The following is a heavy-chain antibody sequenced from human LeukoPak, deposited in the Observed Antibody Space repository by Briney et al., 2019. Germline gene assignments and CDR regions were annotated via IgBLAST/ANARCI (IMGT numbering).Heavy chain of an antibody. V-gene: IGHV1-24*01. Sequence: GASVKVSCKDSGYTLTELSMHWVRQAPGKGLEWMGGFDPEDGETIYAQKFQSRVTMTRDTSTSTVYMELSSLRSEDTAVYYCARDRGDSSGWYYFDYWGQGTLVTVSS. J-gene: IGHJ4*02. D-gene: IGHD6-19*01. CDR1: GYTLTELS. CDR2: FDPEDGET. CDR3: ARDRGDSSGWYYFDY.